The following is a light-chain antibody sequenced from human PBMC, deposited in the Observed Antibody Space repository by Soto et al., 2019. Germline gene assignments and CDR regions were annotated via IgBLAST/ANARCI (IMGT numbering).Light chain of an antibody. J-gene: IGLJ2*01. V-gene: IGLV4-69*01. CDR2: INSDGSH. Sequence: QPVLTQSPSASASLGASVKLTCTLSSGHSSFAIAWHQQQPEKGPRYLMKINSDGSHTKGDGIPDRFSGSGSGAERYLTISSLQSEDEAEYYCQTWGTGIVFGGGTKLT. CDR3: QTWGTGIV. CDR1: SGHSSFA.